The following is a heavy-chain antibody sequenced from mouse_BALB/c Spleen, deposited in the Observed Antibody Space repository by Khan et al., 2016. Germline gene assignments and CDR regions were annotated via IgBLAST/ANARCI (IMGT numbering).Heavy chain of an antibody. CDR3: RRDAMDY. CDR2: VNPNNGGS. Sequence: VQLQQSGPDMVKPGASVKISCKASGYSFSGYYLDWVKQSHEKSLEWIGRVNPNNGGSKYNQKFKGKAILTVDRSSTTAYMELRSLTSEDSAVXYCRRDAMDYWGQGTSVTVSS. CDR1: GYSFSGYY. V-gene: IGHV1-18*01. D-gene: IGHD3-1*01. J-gene: IGHJ4*01.